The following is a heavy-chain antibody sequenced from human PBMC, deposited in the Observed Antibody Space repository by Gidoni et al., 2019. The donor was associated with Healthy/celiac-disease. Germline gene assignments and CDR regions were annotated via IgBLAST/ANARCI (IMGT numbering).Heavy chain of an antibody. CDR1: GFTFDDDA. Sequence: EVQLVEAGGGLVQPGRSLRLSCAASGFTFDDDAMHWVRQAPGKGLEWVSGISWNSGSIGYADSVKGRFTISRDNAKNSLYLQMNSLRAEDTALYYCAKAPGYCSGGSCLYAFDIWGQGTMVTVSS. V-gene: IGHV3-9*01. CDR2: ISWNSGSI. CDR3: AKAPGYCSGGSCLYAFDI. D-gene: IGHD2-15*01. J-gene: IGHJ3*02.